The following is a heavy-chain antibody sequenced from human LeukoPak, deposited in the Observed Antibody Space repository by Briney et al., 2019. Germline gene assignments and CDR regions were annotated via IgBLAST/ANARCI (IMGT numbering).Heavy chain of an antibody. CDR3: ARVRSSPWYYYDSSGLYYFDY. V-gene: IGHV3-74*01. CDR1: GFTFSSYW. CDR2: INSDGSST. J-gene: IGHJ4*02. D-gene: IGHD3-22*01. Sequence: PGGSLRLSCAASGFTFSSYWMHWVRQAPGKGLVWVSRINSDGSSTSYADSVKGRFTISRDNAKNTLYLQMNSLRAEDTAVYYCARVRSSPWYYYDSSGLYYFDYWGQGTLVTVSS.